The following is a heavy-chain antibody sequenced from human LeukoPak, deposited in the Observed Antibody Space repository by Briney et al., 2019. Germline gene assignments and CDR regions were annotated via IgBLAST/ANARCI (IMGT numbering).Heavy chain of an antibody. J-gene: IGHJ5*02. CDR1: GGSFSGYY. CDR2: INHSGST. CDR3: ARGQRGYSHYGENWLDP. V-gene: IGHV4-34*01. D-gene: IGHD5-18*01. Sequence: YPSETLSLTCAVYGGSFSGYYWSWIRQPPGKGLEWIGEINHSGSTNYNPSLKSRVTISVDTSKNQFSLKLSSVTAADTAVYYCARGQRGYSHYGENWLDPWGQGTLVTVSS.